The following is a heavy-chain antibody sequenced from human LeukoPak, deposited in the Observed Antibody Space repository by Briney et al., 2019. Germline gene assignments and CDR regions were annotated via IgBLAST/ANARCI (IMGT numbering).Heavy chain of an antibody. V-gene: IGHV3-23*01. D-gene: IGHD4-23*01. CDR1: GFAFSIYS. Sequence: GGSLRLSCAASGFAFSIYSLNWVRQTPGKGLEWVSAISGSGGSTYYADSVKGRFTISRDNSKNTPYLQMNSLRAEDTAVYYCAKRLRWFYNDAFDIWGQGTMVTVSS. CDR3: AKRLRWFYNDAFDI. CDR2: ISGSGGST. J-gene: IGHJ3*02.